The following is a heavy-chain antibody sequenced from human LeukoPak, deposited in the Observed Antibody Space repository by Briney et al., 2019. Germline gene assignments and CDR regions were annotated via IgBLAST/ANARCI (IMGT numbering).Heavy chain of an antibody. V-gene: IGHV4-34*01. CDR2: INHSGST. Sequence: SETLSLTCAVYGGSFSGYYWSWIRQPPGKGLEWIGEINHSGSTNYNPSLKSRVTISVDTSKNQFSLKLSSVTAADTAVYYCARHGRYSYGYKPLDYWGQGTLVTVSS. D-gene: IGHD5-18*01. J-gene: IGHJ4*02. CDR3: ARHGRYSYGYKPLDY. CDR1: GGSFSGYY.